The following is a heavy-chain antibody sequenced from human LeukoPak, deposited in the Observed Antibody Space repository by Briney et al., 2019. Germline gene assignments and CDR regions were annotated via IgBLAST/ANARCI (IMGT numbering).Heavy chain of an antibody. CDR2: IKQDGSEK. D-gene: IGHD2-8*01. J-gene: IGHJ4*02. CDR1: GFTFSSYA. V-gene: IGHV3-7*01. CDR3: ARDMVYAPDY. Sequence: GGSLRLSCAASGFTFSSYAMSWVRQAPGKGLEWVANIKQDGSEKYYVDSVKGRFTISRDNAKNSLYLQMNSLRAEDTAVYYCARDMVYAPDYWGQGTLVTVSS.